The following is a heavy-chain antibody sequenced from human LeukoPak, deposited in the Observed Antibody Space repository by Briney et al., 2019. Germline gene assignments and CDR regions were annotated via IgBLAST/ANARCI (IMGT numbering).Heavy chain of an antibody. CDR3: ASTSSLSTNYGMDV. Sequence: GGSLRLSCAASGFTFSSYAMHWVRQAPGKGLEWVAVISYDGSNKYYADSVKGRFTISRDNSKNTLYLQMNSLRVEDTAVYYCASTSSLSTNYGMDVWGQGTTVTVSS. CDR1: GFTFSSYA. V-gene: IGHV3-30-3*01. J-gene: IGHJ6*02. CDR2: ISYDGSNK. D-gene: IGHD2-2*01.